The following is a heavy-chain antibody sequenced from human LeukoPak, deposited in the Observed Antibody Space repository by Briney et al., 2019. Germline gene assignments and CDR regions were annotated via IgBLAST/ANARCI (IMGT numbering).Heavy chain of an antibody. J-gene: IGHJ5*02. CDR3: ARGEGGVNQNWFDP. V-gene: IGHV1-8*01. CDR2: MNPNSGNT. CDR1: GYTFTSYD. D-gene: IGHD3-16*01. Sequence: GASVKVSCKASGYTFTSYDTNWVRQATGQGLEWMGWMNPNSGNTGYAQKFQGRVTMTRNTSISTAYMELSSLRSEDTAVYYCARGEGGVNQNWFDPWGQGTLVTVSS.